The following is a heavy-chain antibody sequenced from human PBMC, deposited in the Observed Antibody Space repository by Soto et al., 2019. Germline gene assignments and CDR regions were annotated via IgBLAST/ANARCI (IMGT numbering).Heavy chain of an antibody. CDR2: ISGSGGTT. CDR1: GFTFSSFS. CDR3: AKYGRDSSAWKADY. J-gene: IGHJ4*02. V-gene: IGHV3-23*01. Sequence: EVELLESGGGLVQPGGSLRLSCAASGFTFSSFSMTWVRQAPGKGLEWVSAISGSGGTTYYADSVKDRFTISRDNSKSTLFLQMHSLRAEDTAVYYCAKYGRDSSAWKADYWGQGTLVIVSS. D-gene: IGHD6-19*01.